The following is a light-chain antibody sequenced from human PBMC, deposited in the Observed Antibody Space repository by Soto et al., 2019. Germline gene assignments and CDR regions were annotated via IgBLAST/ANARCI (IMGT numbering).Light chain of an antibody. J-gene: IGLJ1*01. CDR3: SSYAGSYPYV. Sequence: QSVLTQPRSVSGSPGQSVTISCTGTNSDVGGYNYVSWYQQHPGKAPKLMIFDVSKRPSGVPDRFSGSRSGNTASLNISGLQAEDEADYYCSSYAGSYPYVFGTGTKLTVL. CDR2: DVS. CDR1: NSDVGGYNY. V-gene: IGLV2-11*01.